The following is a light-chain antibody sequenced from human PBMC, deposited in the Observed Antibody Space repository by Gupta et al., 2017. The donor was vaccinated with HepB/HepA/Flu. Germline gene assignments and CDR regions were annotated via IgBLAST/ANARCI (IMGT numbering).Light chain of an antibody. Sequence: SVLTQSPSTSATPGHTVTISCVGSSSKVGSRTVNWYQHRPGRSHKLFIYKNDQRTSGVSDRFSGSKSGTSASLAINGLQPDDEADYYCATWDDSLNGGVFGGGTKLTVL. CDR2: KND. CDR1: SSKVGSRT. CDR3: ATWDDSLNGGV. J-gene: IGLJ3*02. V-gene: IGLV1-44*01.